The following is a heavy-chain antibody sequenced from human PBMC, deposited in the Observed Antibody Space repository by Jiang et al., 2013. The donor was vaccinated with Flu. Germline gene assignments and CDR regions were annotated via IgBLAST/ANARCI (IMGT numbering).Heavy chain of an antibody. CDR2: ISYDGSNK. D-gene: IGHD6-13*01. CDR3: ARDRRIAAAGTRGWFDP. V-gene: IGHV3-33*05. J-gene: IGHJ5*02. Sequence: SCAASGFTFSSYGMHWVRQAPGKGLEWVAVISYDGSNKYYADSVKGRFTISRDNSKNTLYLQMNSLRAEDTAVYYCARDRRIAAAGTRGWFDPWGQGTLVTVSS. CDR1: GFTFSSYG.